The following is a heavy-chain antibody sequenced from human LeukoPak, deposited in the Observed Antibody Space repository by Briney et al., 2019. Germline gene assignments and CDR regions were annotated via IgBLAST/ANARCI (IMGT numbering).Heavy chain of an antibody. D-gene: IGHD3-3*01. CDR2: ISGSGGST. CDR1: GFTFSSYA. V-gene: IGHV3-23*01. J-gene: IGHJ4*02. Sequence: GGSLRLSCAASGFTFSSYAMSWVRQAPGKGLEWVSAISGSGGSTYYADSVKGRFTISRDNSKNTLYLQMNSLRAEDTAVYYCAKDSASFDFWSGLSGGSNYWGQGTLVTVSS. CDR3: AKDSASFDFWSGLSGGSNY.